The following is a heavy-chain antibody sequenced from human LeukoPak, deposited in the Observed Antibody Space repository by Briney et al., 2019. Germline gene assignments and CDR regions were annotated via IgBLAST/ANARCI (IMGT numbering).Heavy chain of an antibody. CDR3: ARGRRDSSGYSYYFDY. Sequence: GESLKISCKGSGYSFTSYWIGWVRQMPGKGLEWMGIIYPGDSDTRYSPSFQGQVTISADKSISTAYLQWSSLKASDTAMYYCARGRRDSSGYSYYFDYWGQGTLVTVSS. CDR2: IYPGDSDT. J-gene: IGHJ4*02. CDR1: GYSFTSYW. D-gene: IGHD3-22*01. V-gene: IGHV5-51*01.